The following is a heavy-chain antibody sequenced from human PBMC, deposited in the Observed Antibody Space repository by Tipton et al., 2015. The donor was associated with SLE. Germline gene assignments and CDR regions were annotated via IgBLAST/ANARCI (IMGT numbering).Heavy chain of an antibody. V-gene: IGHV4-30-2*05. Sequence: TLSLTCTVSGGSISSGGYSWSWIRQPPGKGLEWIGYIYYSGSTYYNPSLKSRVTISVDTSKNQFSLKLSSVTAADTAVYYCARAGVTIFGVVSYGDYYGMDVWGQGTTVTVSS. J-gene: IGHJ6*02. CDR1: GGSISSGGYS. D-gene: IGHD3-3*01. CDR2: IYYSGST. CDR3: ARAGVTIFGVVSYGDYYGMDV.